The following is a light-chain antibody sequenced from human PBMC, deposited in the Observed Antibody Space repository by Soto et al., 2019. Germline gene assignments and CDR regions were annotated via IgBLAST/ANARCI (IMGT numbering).Light chain of an antibody. CDR3: CSYAGNGDV. CDR2: EGT. Sequence: QSALTQPASVSGSPGQSITISCTGTPSNVGGYNLVSWYQQHPGRAPELIIYEGTQRPSGVSARFSGSKSGNTASLTISGLQADDEADYYCCSYAGNGDVFGTGTKLTVL. J-gene: IGLJ1*01. V-gene: IGLV2-23*01. CDR1: PSNVGGYNL.